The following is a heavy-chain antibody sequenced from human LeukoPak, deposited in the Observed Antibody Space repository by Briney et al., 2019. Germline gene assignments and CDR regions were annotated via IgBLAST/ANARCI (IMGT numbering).Heavy chain of an antibody. J-gene: IGHJ3*02. V-gene: IGHV4-61*02. CDR1: GGSISSGSYY. CDR3: ARSTTIFGVPSAFDI. Sequence: SETLSLTCTVSGGSISSGSYYWSWIRQPAGKGLEWIGRLYTSGSTNYNPSLKSRVTISVDTSKNQFSLKLSSVTAADTAVYYCARSTTIFGVPSAFDIWGQGTMVTVSS. CDR2: LYTSGST. D-gene: IGHD3-3*01.